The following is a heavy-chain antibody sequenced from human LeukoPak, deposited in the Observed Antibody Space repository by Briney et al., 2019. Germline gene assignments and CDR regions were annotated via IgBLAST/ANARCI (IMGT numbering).Heavy chain of an antibody. CDR1: GFTFSGSA. CDR3: TRYPDMVRGVSFDY. J-gene: IGHJ4*02. CDR2: IRSKANSYAT. D-gene: IGHD3-10*01. Sequence: PGGSLRLSCAASGFTFSGSAMHWVRQASGKGLEWVGRIRSKANSYATAYAASVKGRFTISRDDSKNTAYLQMNSLKTEDTAVYYCTRYPDMVRGVSFDYWGQGTLVTVSS. V-gene: IGHV3-73*01.